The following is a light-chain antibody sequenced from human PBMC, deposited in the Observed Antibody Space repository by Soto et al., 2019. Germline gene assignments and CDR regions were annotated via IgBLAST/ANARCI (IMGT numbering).Light chain of an antibody. V-gene: IGKV2-30*01. CDR2: KVS. CDR3: MQGAHWPWT. CDR1: QSLVYSDGITY. Sequence: DVVMTQSPLSLPVTLGQPAAISCRSSQSLVYSDGITYLNWFQRRPGQSARRLIYKVSNRDSGVPDRFSGSGSATDFTLKISRVEAEDVGIYFCMQGAHWPWTFGQGTKV. J-gene: IGKJ1*01.